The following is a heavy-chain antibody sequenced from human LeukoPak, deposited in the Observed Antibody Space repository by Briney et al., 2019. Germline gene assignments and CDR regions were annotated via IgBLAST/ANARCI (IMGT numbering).Heavy chain of an antibody. V-gene: IGHV3-23*01. Sequence: TGGSLRLSCAASGFTFSSYGMSWVRQAPGKGLEWVSAISGSGGSTYYADSAKGRFTISRDNSKNTLYLQMHSLRDDDTAVYYCAKEYDTPPDAFDIWGQGTMVTVSS. CDR1: GFTFSSYG. CDR3: AKEYDTPPDAFDI. D-gene: IGHD3-9*01. CDR2: ISGSGGST. J-gene: IGHJ3*02.